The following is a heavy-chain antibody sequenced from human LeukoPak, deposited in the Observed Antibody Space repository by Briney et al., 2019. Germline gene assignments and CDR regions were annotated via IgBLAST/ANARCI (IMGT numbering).Heavy chain of an antibody. V-gene: IGHV3-21*01. CDR2: ISSSSSYI. D-gene: IGHD3-9*01. CDR1: GFTFSSYS. Sequence: PGGSLRLSCAASGFTFSSYSMNWVRQAPGEGLEWVSSISSSSSYIYYADSVKGRFTISRDNAKNSLYLQMNSLRAEDTAVYYCARQKYYDILTATNYYFDYWGQGTLVTVSS. CDR3: ARQKYYDILTATNYYFDY. J-gene: IGHJ4*02.